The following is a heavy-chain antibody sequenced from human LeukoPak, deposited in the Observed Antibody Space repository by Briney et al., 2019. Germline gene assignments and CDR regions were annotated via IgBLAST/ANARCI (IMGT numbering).Heavy chain of an antibody. Sequence: PGGSLRLSCSASGFTFSSFAIHWVRQSPGKGLEYVSGISSNGGSTLYADSVKGGFSISRDNSKNTLYLQMSGLSADDTAVYYCVKDIIVGATTSFDYWGQGTLVTVSS. V-gene: IGHV3-64D*09. CDR2: ISSNGGST. CDR3: VKDIIVGATTSFDY. J-gene: IGHJ4*02. CDR1: GFTFSSFA. D-gene: IGHD1-26*01.